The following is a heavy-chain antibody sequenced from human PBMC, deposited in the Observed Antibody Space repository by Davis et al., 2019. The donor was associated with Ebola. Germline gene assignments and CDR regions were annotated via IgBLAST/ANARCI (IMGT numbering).Heavy chain of an antibody. V-gene: IGHV7-4-1*02. CDR1: GYTFTSYA. CDR2: INTNTGNP. J-gene: IGHJ4*02. Sequence: ASLKVSCKAPGYTFTSYAMNWVRQAPGQGLEWMGWINTNTGNPTYAQGFTGRFVFSLDTSVSTAYLQISSLKAEDTAVYYCATMDDDYGDTFDYWGQGTLVTVSS. D-gene: IGHD4-17*01. CDR3: ATMDDDYGDTFDY.